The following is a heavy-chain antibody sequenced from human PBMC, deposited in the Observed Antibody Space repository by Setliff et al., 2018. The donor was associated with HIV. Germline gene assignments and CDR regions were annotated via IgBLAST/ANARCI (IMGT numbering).Heavy chain of an antibody. CDR1: GYTFTSYD. Sequence: ASVKVSCKASGYTFTSYDINWVRQATGQGLEWMGWMNPKSGNTGYAQKFQGRVTMTRNTSISTAYMELNSLRSEDTAVYYCARAGGASCSYWGCHDILTGKYNDYYYYMDVWGKGTTVTVSS. D-gene: IGHD3-9*01. V-gene: IGHV1-8*01. J-gene: IGHJ6*03. CDR2: MNPKSGNT. CDR3: ARAGGASCSYWGCHDILTGKYNDYYYYMDV.